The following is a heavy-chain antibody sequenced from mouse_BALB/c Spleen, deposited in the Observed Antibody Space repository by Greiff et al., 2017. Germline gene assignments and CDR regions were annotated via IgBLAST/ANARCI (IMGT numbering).Heavy chain of an antibody. CDR2: INPGSGGT. CDR3: ARSGIYYYGSSYAMDY. CDR1: GYAFTNYL. Sequence: QVQLQQSGAELVRPGTSVKVSCKASGYAFTNYLIEWVKQRPGQGLEWIGVINPGSGGTNYNEKFKGKATLTADKSSSTAYMQLSSLTSDDSAVYFCARSGIYYYGSSYAMDYWGQGTSVTVSS. J-gene: IGHJ4*01. D-gene: IGHD1-1*01. V-gene: IGHV1-54*01.